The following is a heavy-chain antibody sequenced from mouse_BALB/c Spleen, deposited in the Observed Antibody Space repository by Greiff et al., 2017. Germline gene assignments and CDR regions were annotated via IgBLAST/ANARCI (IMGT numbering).Heavy chain of an antibody. CDR2: IYPGNSDT. D-gene: IGHD2-1*01. CDR1: GYSFTSYW. CDR3: TRAGIYYGNYGASMDY. J-gene: IGHJ4*01. Sequence: VQLQQSGTVLARPGASVKMSCKASGYSFTSYWMHWVKQRPGQGLEWIGAIYPGNSDTSYNQKFKGKAKLTAVTSASTAYMELSSLTNEDSAVYYCTRAGIYYGNYGASMDYWGQGTSVTVSS. V-gene: IGHV1-5*01.